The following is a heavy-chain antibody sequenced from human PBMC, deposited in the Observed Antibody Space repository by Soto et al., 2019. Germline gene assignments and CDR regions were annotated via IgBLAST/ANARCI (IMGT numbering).Heavy chain of an antibody. Sequence: QVQLVQSGAEVKKPGSSVKVSCKASGGTFSSYAISWVRQAPGQGLEWMGGIIPIFGTANYAQKFQGRVTRXXDXSXXAAYRGLSSPRSEDTAGYYCASSLRFLEWSGWFDPWGQGTLVTVSS. J-gene: IGHJ5*02. V-gene: IGHV1-69*12. D-gene: IGHD3-3*01. CDR2: IIPIFGTA. CDR3: ASSLRFLEWSGWFDP. CDR1: GGTFSSYA.